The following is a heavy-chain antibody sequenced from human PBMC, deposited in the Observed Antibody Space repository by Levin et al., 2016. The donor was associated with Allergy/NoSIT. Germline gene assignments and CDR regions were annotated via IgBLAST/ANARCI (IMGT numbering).Heavy chain of an antibody. CDR2: ISAYNGNT. V-gene: IGHV1-18*01. D-gene: IGHD2-2*01. CDR1: GYTFTSYG. CDR3: ARERFRGWVEKPAAMREWYGMDV. Sequence: ASVKVSCKASGYTFTSYGFSWVRQAPGQGLEWMGWISAYNGNTNYVQKLQGRVTMTTDTSTSTVYMELRSLRSDDTAVYYCARERFRGWVEKPAAMREWYGMDVWGQGTTVTVSS. J-gene: IGHJ6*02.